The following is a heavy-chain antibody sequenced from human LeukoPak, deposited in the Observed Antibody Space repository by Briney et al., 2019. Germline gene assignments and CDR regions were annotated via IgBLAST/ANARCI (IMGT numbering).Heavy chain of an antibody. Sequence: AGSLRLSCAASGFTFSSYAMSWVGQAPGKGLEWVSAVSGSGGTTFYADSVKGRFTISRANSKNTLYLQMNSLRAEDTAVYYCAKPSSSSWTYFDYWGQGTLVTVSS. D-gene: IGHD6-13*01. J-gene: IGHJ4*02. CDR2: VSGSGGTT. CDR1: GFTFSSYA. CDR3: AKPSSSSWTYFDY. V-gene: IGHV3-23*01.